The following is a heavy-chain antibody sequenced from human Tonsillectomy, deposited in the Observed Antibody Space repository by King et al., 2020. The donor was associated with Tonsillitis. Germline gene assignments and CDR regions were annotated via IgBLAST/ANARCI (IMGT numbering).Heavy chain of an antibody. CDR1: GGSISPYY. D-gene: IGHD3-22*01. CDR2: LYHSGSP. V-gene: IGHV4-59*01. J-gene: IGHJ4*02. Sequence: VQLQESGPGLVKPSETLSLTCTVSGGSISPYYWTWIRQPPGEGLEWIAYLYHSGSPNSNPSLKSRVTISLDKAKNPLSLRLSSVTAADTAVYYCARATTSYDGSTGYPLIDYWGRGPLVTVSS. CDR3: ARATTSYDGSTGYPLIDY.